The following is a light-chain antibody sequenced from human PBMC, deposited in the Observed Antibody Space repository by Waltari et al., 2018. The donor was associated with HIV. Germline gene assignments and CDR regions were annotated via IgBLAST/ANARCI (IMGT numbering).Light chain of an antibody. V-gene: IGLV3-25*03. CDR2: KDT. CDR3: QSADTGGTRV. J-gene: IGLJ1*01. CDR1: ALVKQY. Sequence: SFELTQPPSVSVSPGQTARLNCSGDALVKQYTYWYQQKPGQAPLVVIYKDTERPSGIPERFSGSSSGTTVTLTISGVQSEDEADYYCQSADTGGTRVFGPGTKVTVL.